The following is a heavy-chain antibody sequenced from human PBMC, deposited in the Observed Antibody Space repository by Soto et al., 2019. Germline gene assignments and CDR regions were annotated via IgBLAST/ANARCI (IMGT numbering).Heavy chain of an antibody. Sequence: GGSLRLSCVVSGFTFSTYGMHWVRRAPGKGLEWVAFISYYGINIYYADSVKGRFTISRDNSKNTLYLQMNSLRAEDTAVYYCAKDGQGYCISTSCSNWFDPWGQGTLVTVSS. J-gene: IGHJ5*02. CDR1: GFTFSTYG. D-gene: IGHD2-2*01. CDR2: ISYYGINI. CDR3: AKDGQGYCISTSCSNWFDP. V-gene: IGHV3-30*18.